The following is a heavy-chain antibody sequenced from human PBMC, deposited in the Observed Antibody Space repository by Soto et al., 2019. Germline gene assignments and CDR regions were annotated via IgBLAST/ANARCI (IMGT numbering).Heavy chain of an antibody. D-gene: IGHD6-19*01. J-gene: IGHJ4*02. V-gene: IGHV3-21*01. CDR2: ISSSSSYI. Sequence: GGSLRLSCAASGFTFSSYSMNWVRQAPGKGLEWVSSISSSSSYIYYADSVKGRFTISRGNAKNSLYLQMNSLRAEDTAVYYCARDVIISSGWYSPPSYFDYWGQGTLVTVSS. CDR1: GFTFSSYS. CDR3: ARDVIISSGWYSPPSYFDY.